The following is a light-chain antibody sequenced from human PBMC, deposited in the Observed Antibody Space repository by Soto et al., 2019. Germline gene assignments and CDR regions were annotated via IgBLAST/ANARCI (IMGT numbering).Light chain of an antibody. CDR1: QSVSNNY. V-gene: IGKV3-20*01. Sequence: EIVMTQSPATLSLSPGERATLSCRASQSVSNNYLAWYQQKPGXXXXXXXXXXPXRAXAITQTFPGSGYGTDFTITISRLEPEDVAVSYWKQSGRSGTVGQGPKV. J-gene: IGKJ1*01. CDR3: KQSGRSGT. CDR2: XXP.